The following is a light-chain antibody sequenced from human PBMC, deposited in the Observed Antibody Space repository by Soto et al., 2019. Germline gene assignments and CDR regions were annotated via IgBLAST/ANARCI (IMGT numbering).Light chain of an antibody. CDR3: AAWDDSLGYV. V-gene: IGLV1-36*01. Sequence: QSVLTQPPSVSEAPRQRVTISCSGSSSNIGNNAVNWYQQLPGKAPKLLIYYDDLLPSGVSDRFSGSKSGTSASLAISGLQSEDEADYYCAAWDDSLGYVFGTGTQLTVL. J-gene: IGLJ1*01. CDR2: YDD. CDR1: SSNIGNNA.